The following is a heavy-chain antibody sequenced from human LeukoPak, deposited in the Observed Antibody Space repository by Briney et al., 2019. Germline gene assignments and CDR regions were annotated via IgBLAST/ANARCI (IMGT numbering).Heavy chain of an antibody. D-gene: IGHD3-3*01. CDR3: ARDFRSGFPNWFDP. CDR2: ITGSGAST. CDR1: GFTFSSYA. V-gene: IGHV3-23*01. Sequence: GGSLRLSCAASGFTFSSYAMTWVRQAPGKGLEWVLAITGSGASTFYADSVKGRFTISRDNSKNTLYLQMNSLRAEDVAVYYCARDFRSGFPNWFDPWGQGALVTVSS. J-gene: IGHJ5*02.